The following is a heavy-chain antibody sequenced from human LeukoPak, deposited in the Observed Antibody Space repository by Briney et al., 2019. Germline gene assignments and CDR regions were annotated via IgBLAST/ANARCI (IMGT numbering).Heavy chain of an antibody. CDR2: INPNSGGT. D-gene: IGHD3-9*01. J-gene: IGHJ3*02. CDR3: ARGSNDILTGSITQRGAFDI. V-gene: IGHV1-2*02. CDR1: GYTFTGYY. Sequence: GASVKVSCKASGYTFTGYYMLWVRQSPGQGLEWMGWINPNSGGTNYAQKFQGRVAMTRDTSISTAYMELSRLRSDDTAVYYCARGSNDILTGSITQRGAFDIWGQGTMVTVSS.